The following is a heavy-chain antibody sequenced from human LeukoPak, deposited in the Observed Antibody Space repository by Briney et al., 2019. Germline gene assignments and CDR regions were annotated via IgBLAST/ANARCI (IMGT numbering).Heavy chain of an antibody. Sequence: PGGSLRLPCAASGFTFGNAWMSWVRQAPGKGLEWVGRIKSKTDGGTTDYAAPMKGRFTISRDDSKNTLYLQMNSLRAEDTAVYYCARDPDIVGPTTYFDYWGQGTLVTVSS. J-gene: IGHJ4*02. CDR3: ARDPDIVGPTTYFDY. D-gene: IGHD1-26*01. V-gene: IGHV3-15*01. CDR1: GFTFGNAW. CDR2: IKSKTDGGTT.